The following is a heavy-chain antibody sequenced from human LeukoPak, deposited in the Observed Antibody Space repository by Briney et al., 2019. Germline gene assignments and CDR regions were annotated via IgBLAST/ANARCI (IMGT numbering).Heavy chain of an antibody. CDR1: GGSFSGYY. CDR2: VNHLGRT. V-gene: IGHV4-34*01. CDR3: ARGSASGIYPIDY. D-gene: IGHD6-19*01. Sequence: SETLSLTCAVSGGSFSGYYWSWIRQPPGKGLEWIGEVNHLGRTNYNPSLKSRVTMSLDTSKKEVSLKLTSVTAADTAVYYCARGSASGIYPIDYWGQGTLATVSS. J-gene: IGHJ4*02.